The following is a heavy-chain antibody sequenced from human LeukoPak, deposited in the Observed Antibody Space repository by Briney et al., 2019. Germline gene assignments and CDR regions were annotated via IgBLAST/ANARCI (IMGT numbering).Heavy chain of an antibody. CDR3: ARELMHTGGYRTSDS. CDR2: IYSGGST. D-gene: IGHD5-12*01. CDR1: GFTVSSNY. J-gene: IGHJ4*02. V-gene: IGHV3-53*04. Sequence: GGSLRLSCAASGFTVSSNYMSWVRQAPGKGLEWVSVIYSGGSTYYADSVKGRFTISRHDSNNTLYLHMNSLRAEDTAVYYCARELMHTGGYRTSDSWDQGTLVTVSS.